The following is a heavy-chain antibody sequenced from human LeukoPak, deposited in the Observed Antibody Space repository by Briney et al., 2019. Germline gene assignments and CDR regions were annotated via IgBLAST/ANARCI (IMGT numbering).Heavy chain of an antibody. V-gene: IGHV3-30*12. J-gene: IGHJ5*02. CDR1: GFNFSNYG. CDR3: ARDPSSGWYLKGWFDP. D-gene: IGHD6-19*01. CDR2: ISFDGSNK. Sequence: GGSLRLSCAASGFNFSNYGIHWVRQAPGKGLEWVSFISFDGSNKVHADSVMGRFTISRDNAKNSLYLQMNSLRAEDTAVYYCARDPSSGWYLKGWFDPWGQGTLVTVSS.